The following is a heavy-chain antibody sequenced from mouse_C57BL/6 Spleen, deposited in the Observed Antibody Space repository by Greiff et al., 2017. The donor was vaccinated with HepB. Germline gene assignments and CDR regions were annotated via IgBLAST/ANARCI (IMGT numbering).Heavy chain of an antibody. J-gene: IGHJ2*01. D-gene: IGHD1-1*01. V-gene: IGHV1-82*01. Sequence: VKLMESGPELVKPGASVKISCKASGYAFSSSWMNWVKQRPGKGLEWIGRIYPGDGDTNYNGKFKGKATLTADKSSSTAYMQLSSLTSEDSAVYFCAHYYGSSSSYYFDYWGQGTTLTVSS. CDR3: AHYYGSSSSYYFDY. CDR1: GYAFSSSW. CDR2: IYPGDGDT.